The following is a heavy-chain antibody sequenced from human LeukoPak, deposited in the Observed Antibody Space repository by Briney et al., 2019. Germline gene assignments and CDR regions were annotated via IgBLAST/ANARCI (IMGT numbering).Heavy chain of an antibody. CDR2: INHSGST. V-gene: IGHV4-34*01. CDR3: ARGIAVAGTTFYYYYYGMDV. Sequence: TSETLSLTCAVYGGSFSGYYWSWIRQPPGKGLEWIGEINHSGSTSYNPSLKSRVTISVDTSKNQFSLKLSSVTAADTAVYYCARGIAVAGTTFYYYYYGMDVWGQGTTVTVS. D-gene: IGHD6-19*01. CDR1: GGSFSGYY. J-gene: IGHJ6*02.